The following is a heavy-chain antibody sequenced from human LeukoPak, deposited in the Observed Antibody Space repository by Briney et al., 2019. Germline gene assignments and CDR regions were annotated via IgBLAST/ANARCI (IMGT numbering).Heavy chain of an antibody. D-gene: IGHD3-3*01. J-gene: IGHJ5*02. CDR1: GFNFGGAS. CDR2: IRSKDYNYVT. CDR3: VLPGRGNYYVS. V-gene: IGHV3-73*01. Sequence: GGSLRLPCAPCGFNFGGASMHWVRQASGKGLEWVGRIRSKDYNYVTAFAASVTGRFTLSRDDSKNTMDLQMNSLNTEDTAMYYCVLPGRGNYYVSWGQGALVTVA.